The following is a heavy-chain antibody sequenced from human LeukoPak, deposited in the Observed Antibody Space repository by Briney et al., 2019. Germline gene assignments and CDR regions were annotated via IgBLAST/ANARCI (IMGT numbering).Heavy chain of an antibody. CDR3: AKCVVPADAFDY. V-gene: IGHV3-23*01. D-gene: IGHD2-2*01. CDR1: GFTFSSYG. Sequence: PGRSLRLSCAASGFTFSSYGMHWVRQAPGKGLEWVSAISGSGGSTYYADSVKGRFTISRDNSKNTLYLQMNSLRAEDTAVYYCAKCVVPADAFDYWGQGTLVTVSS. CDR2: ISGSGGST. J-gene: IGHJ4*02.